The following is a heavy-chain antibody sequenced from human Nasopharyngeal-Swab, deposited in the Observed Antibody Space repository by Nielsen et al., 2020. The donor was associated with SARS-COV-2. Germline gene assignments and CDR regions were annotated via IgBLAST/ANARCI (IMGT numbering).Heavy chain of an antibody. Sequence: GESLKISCAASGFTFSSYVMHWVRQAPGKGLEWVAVISYDGSNKYYADSVKGRFTISRDNSKNTLYLQMNSLRAEDTAVYYCAREGVTMVRGEGDAFDIWGQGTMVTVSS. CDR3: AREGVTMVRGEGDAFDI. J-gene: IGHJ3*02. D-gene: IGHD3-10*01. CDR1: GFTFSSYV. CDR2: ISYDGSNK. V-gene: IGHV3-30*03.